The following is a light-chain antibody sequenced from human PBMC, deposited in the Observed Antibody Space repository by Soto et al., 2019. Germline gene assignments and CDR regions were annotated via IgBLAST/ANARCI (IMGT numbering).Light chain of an antibody. CDR1: SGDVGGYNY. J-gene: IGLJ1*01. CDR3: SSLTGSTPLYV. V-gene: IGLV2-14*01. Sequence: QSVLTQPASLSGSPGQSITISCTGTSGDVGGYNYVSWYQQHPGKAPKLMIYEVRNRPSGVSNRFSGSKSGNTASLTISGLQAGDEADYYCSSLTGSTPLYVFGTGTKVPVL. CDR2: EVR.